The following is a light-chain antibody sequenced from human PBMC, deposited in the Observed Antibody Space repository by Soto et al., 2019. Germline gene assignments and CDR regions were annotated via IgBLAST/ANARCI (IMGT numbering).Light chain of an antibody. CDR3: QQRINSLT. J-gene: IGKJ4*01. V-gene: IGKV1-5*01. CDR2: DAS. Sequence: DIQMTQSPSTLSTSVGDRVTITCRASQTIYTWLAWYQQKPGRAPKLLIYDASTLESWVPSRFSGGGSGTDFTLTISSLEPEDSAVYFCQQRINSLTFGGGTKVDIK. CDR1: QTIYTW.